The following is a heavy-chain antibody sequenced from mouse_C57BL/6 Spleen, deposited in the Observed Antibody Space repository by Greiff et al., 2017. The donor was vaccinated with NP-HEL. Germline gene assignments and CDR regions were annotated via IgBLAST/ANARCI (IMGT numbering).Heavy chain of an antibody. CDR3: ARSTMVTTHAMDY. CDR1: GYTFTSYW. D-gene: IGHD2-2*01. Sequence: QVQLQQPGAELVKPGASVKLSCKASGYTFTSYWMQWVKQRPGQGLEWIGEIEPSDSYTNYNQKFKGKATLTVDTSSSTAYMQLSSLTSEDSAVYYCARSTMVTTHAMDYWGQGTSVTVSS. J-gene: IGHJ4*01. CDR2: IEPSDSYT. V-gene: IGHV1-50*01.